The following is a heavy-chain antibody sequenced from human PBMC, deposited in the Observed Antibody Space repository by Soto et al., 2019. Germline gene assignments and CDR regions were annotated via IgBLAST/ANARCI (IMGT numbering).Heavy chain of an antibody. D-gene: IGHD6-19*01. CDR2: INPSGGST. J-gene: IGHJ4*02. V-gene: IGHV1-46*03. CDR3: ARAIDGSGWYMTWEGGDY. CDR1: GYTFTSYY. Sequence: GASVKVSCKASGYTFTSYYMHWVRQAPGQGLEWMGIINPSGGSTSYAQKFQGRVTMTRDTSTSTVYMELSSLRSEDTAVYYCARAIDGSGWYMTWEGGDYWGQGTLVTVSS.